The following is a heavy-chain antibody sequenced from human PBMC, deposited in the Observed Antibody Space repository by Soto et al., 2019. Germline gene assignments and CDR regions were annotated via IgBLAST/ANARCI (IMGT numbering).Heavy chain of an antibody. CDR1: GYTFTSYG. V-gene: IGHV1-18*04. CDR2: ISAYNGNT. D-gene: IGHD2-2*01. CDR3: ARQGVQVPAAINYYYYYGMDV. Sequence: ASVKVSCKASGYTFTSYGISWVRQAPGQGLEWMGWISAYNGNTNYAQKLQGRVTMTTDTSTSTAYMELRSLRSDDTAVYYCARQGVQVPAAINYYYYYGMDVWGQGTTVTVSS. J-gene: IGHJ6*02.